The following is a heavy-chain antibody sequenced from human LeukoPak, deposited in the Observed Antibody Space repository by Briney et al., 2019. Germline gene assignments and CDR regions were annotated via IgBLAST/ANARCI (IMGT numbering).Heavy chain of an antibody. CDR3: ARRRLGLQGYSSGWYRVSWFDP. J-gene: IGHJ5*02. V-gene: IGHV4-34*01. CDR1: GGFFSGYY. D-gene: IGHD6-19*01. CDR2: INHSGST. Sequence: SETLSLTCAVYGGFFSGYYWSWICQPPGEGLEWIGEINHSGSTNYNPSLKSRVTISVDTSKNQFSLKLSSVTAADTAVYYCARRRLGLQGYSSGWYRVSWFDPWGQGTLVTVSS.